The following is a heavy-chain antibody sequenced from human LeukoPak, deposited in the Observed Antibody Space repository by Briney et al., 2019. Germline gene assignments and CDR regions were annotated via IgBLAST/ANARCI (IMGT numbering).Heavy chain of an antibody. D-gene: IGHD2-8*01. CDR1: GFTFSSYA. J-gene: IGHJ6*02. Sequence: PGRSLRLSCAASGFTFSSYAMHWVRQAPGRGLEWVALISYDGGNNFHADSVKGRFTISRDNAKNSLYLQMNSLRAEDTAVYYCARDSSLLMVYAIPAYYYGMDVWGQGTTVTVSS. V-gene: IGHV3-30*04. CDR2: ISYDGGNN. CDR3: ARDSSLLMVYAIPAYYYGMDV.